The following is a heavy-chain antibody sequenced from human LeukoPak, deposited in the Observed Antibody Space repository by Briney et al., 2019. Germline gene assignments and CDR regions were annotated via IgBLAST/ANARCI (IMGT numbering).Heavy chain of an antibody. CDR3: ATDPISMVRGIIIEGFDP. V-gene: IGHV1-24*01. J-gene: IGHJ5*02. CDR1: GYTLTESS. CDR2: FDPEDGET. Sequence: ASVKVSCKVSGYTLTESSIHWVRQVSGKGLEWMGGFDPEDGETIYAQKFQGRVTLTEDTSTDTASMELSSLRSEDTAVYYCATDPISMVRGIIIEGFDPWGQGTLVTVSS. D-gene: IGHD3-10*01.